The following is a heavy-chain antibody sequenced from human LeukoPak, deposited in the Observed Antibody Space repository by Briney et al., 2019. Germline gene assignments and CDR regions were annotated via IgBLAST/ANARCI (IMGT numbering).Heavy chain of an antibody. J-gene: IGHJ4*02. D-gene: IGHD4-17*01. CDR1: GFTFSTYS. CDR3: AKGGRTYGDYPTRYFDY. CDR2: ISSNNRYI. V-gene: IGHV3-21*04. Sequence: GGSLRLSRAASGFTFSTYSMNWVRQAPGKGLEWVSSISSNNRYIYYADSVKGRFTISRDNAKNSLYLQMNSLRAEDTAVYYCAKGGRTYGDYPTRYFDYWGQGTLVTVSS.